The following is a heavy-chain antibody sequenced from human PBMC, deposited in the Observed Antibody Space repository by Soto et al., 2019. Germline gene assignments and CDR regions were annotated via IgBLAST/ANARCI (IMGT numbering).Heavy chain of an antibody. CDR3: ARAFFCSGPDYYLDV. V-gene: IGHV3-21*02. CDR2: ISRGSRFL. D-gene: IGHD3-10*02. Sequence: EVQLVESGGGLVKPGESLRLSCAASGFNFEVYSMNWVRQTPVKGLEWVSSISRGSRFLHYADSIKGRFTISRDDAESSLHLQIDSLRAEDTAVYFCARAFFCSGPDYYLDVWGTGTTVTVS. J-gene: IGHJ6*03. CDR1: GFNFEVYS.